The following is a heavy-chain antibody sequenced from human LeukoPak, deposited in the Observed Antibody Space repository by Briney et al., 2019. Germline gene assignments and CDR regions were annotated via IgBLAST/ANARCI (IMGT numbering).Heavy chain of an antibody. Sequence: GESLQISCNGSGYRFTAYWIGWVRQMPGKGPELMGIIAPGDSDTRYNPAFQGQVTISGDKSISTAYLQWSSLKASDTAMYYCARGDCSGGSCHFDYWGQGTLVTVSS. CDR1: GYRFTAYW. CDR2: IAPGDSDT. CDR3: ARGDCSGGSCHFDY. J-gene: IGHJ4*02. D-gene: IGHD2-15*01. V-gene: IGHV5-51*01.